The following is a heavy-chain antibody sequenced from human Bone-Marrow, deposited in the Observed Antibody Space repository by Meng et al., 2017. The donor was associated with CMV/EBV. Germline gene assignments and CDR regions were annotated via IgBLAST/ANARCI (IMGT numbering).Heavy chain of an antibody. CDR1: GFTFDDYA. Sequence: GESQKISCAASGFTFDDYAMHWVRQAPGKGLEWVSSISSSGSYIYYADSVKGRFTISRDNAKNSLYLQMNSLRAEDTAVFYCARDASIDAFDMWGQGTMVTVSS. J-gene: IGHJ3*02. CDR3: ARDASIDAFDM. CDR2: ISSSGSYI. V-gene: IGHV3-21*01.